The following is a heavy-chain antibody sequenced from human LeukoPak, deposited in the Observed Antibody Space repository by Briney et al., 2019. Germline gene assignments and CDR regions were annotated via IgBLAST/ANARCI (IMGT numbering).Heavy chain of an antibody. CDR1: GGSISSSSYY. V-gene: IGHV4-39*07. CDR2: IYYSGST. Sequence: PSETLSLTCTVSGGSISSSSYYWGWIRQPPGKGLEWIGSIYYSGSTYYNPSLKSRVTISVDTSKNQFSLKLSSVTAADTAVYYCARSERQPGGSCPCDYWGQGTLVTVSS. J-gene: IGHJ4*02. CDR3: ARSERQPGGSCPCDY. D-gene: IGHD2-15*01.